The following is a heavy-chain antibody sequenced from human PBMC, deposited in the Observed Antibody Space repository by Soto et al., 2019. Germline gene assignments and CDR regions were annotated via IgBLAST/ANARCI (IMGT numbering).Heavy chain of an antibody. J-gene: IGHJ6*02. Sequence: QVQLVESGGGLVKPGGSLRLSCAASGFTFSDYYMSWIRQAPGKGLEWVSYISSSGSTIYYADSVKGRFTISRDNAKNSLYLQMNSLRAEDTAVYYCARVEMGYNWNDENYYYGMDVWGQGTTVTVSS. V-gene: IGHV3-11*01. CDR3: ARVEMGYNWNDENYYYGMDV. CDR1: GFTFSDYY. D-gene: IGHD1-20*01. CDR2: ISSSGSTI.